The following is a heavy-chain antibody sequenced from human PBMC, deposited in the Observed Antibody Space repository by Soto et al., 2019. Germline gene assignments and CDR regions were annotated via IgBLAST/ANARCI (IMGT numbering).Heavy chain of an antibody. CDR2: IGYDGSNK. CDR3: ASAPYDFWSGYYMDY. J-gene: IGHJ4*02. Sequence: QVQLVESGGGVVQPGRSLRLSCAASGFTFSTYGMHWVRQAPGKGLEWVAVIGYDGSNKYYADSVEGRFTISRDNSKNTLYLQMNSLRAEDTAVYYCASAPYDFWSGYYMDYWGQGTLVTVSS. D-gene: IGHD3-3*01. CDR1: GFTFSTYG. V-gene: IGHV3-33*01.